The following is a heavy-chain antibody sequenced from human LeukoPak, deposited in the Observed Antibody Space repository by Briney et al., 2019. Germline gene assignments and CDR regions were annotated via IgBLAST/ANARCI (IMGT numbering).Heavy chain of an antibody. CDR3: ARRGSSWYFDY. D-gene: IGHD6-13*01. J-gene: IGHJ4*02. V-gene: IGHV4-4*07. CDR1: GGSISSYY. CDR2: IYTSGST. Sequence: PSETLSLTCSVSGGSISSYYWSWIRQPAGKGLEWIGRIYTSGSTNYNPSLKSRVTTSIDMSKNQFSLKLSSVTAADTAVYYCARRGSSWYFDYWGQGTLVTVSS.